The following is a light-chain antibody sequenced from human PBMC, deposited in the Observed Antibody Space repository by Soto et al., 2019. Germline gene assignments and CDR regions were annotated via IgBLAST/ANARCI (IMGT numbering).Light chain of an antibody. CDR3: QQYGSSPLT. Sequence: EIVLTQSPGTLSLSPGERATLSCRASQSVSSSYLAWYQQKPGQAPRLLIYGASSRATDFPDRFSASGSGTDFTLTISRLEPEGFAVYYCQQYGSSPLTFGGGTKVEIK. CDR1: QSVSSSY. J-gene: IGKJ4*01. CDR2: GAS. V-gene: IGKV3-20*01.